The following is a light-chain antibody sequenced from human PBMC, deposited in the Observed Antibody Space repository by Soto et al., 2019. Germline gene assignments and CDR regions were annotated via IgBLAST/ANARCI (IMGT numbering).Light chain of an antibody. J-gene: IGKJ5*01. CDR1: QSVSSN. Sequence: ETVMTQSPATLSVSPAERATLSCRASQSVSSNLAWYQQKPGQAPRLLIYAASTRPTGIPASFTGSGSGTEFTLTISSLQSEDFAVYYCQQYNNLITFGQGTQLEI. V-gene: IGKV3-15*01. CDR3: QQYNNLIT. CDR2: AAS.